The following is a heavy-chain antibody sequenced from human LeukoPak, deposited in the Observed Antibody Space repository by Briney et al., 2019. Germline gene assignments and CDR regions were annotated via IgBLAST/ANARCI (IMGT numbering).Heavy chain of an antibody. CDR3: ARDRMYAAATGTGVRWFDP. D-gene: IGHD1-1*01. CDR2: IIPIFGTA. J-gene: IGHJ5*02. CDR1: GGTFSSYA. V-gene: IGHV1-69*13. Sequence: SVKVSCKASGGTFSSYAISWVRQAPGQGLEWMGGIIPIFGTANYAQKFQGRVTITADESTSTAYMELSSLRSEDTAVYYCARDRMYAAATGTGVRWFDPWGQGTLVTVSS.